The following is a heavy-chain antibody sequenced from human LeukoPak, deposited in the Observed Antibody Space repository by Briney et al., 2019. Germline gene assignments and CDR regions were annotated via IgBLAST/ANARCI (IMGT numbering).Heavy chain of an antibody. CDR2: LNGDGSGT. D-gene: IGHD1-7*01. CDR1: GFTFSSYR. V-gene: IGHV3-74*01. CDR3: ARYNWNLNSQDAFDI. Sequence: QPGGSLRLSCAASGFTFSSYRMHSVRRAPGRGVVWVSRLNGDGSGTNYADSVKGRFTISRDNAKNTLYLQMNSLRSEDTAVYYCARYNWNLNSQDAFDIWGQGTMVTVSS. J-gene: IGHJ3*02.